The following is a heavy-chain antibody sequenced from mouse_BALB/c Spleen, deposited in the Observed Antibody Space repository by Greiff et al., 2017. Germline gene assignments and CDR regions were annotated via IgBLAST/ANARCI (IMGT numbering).Heavy chain of an antibody. D-gene: IGHD2-2*01. J-gene: IGHJ4*01. CDR1: GFTFSSYA. Sequence: EVKLVESGGGLVKPGGSLKLSCAASGFTFSSYAMSWVRQTPEKRLEWVATISSGGSYTYYPDSVKGRFTISRDNAKNTLYLQMSSLRSEDTAMYYCARSYGYGYAMDYWGQGTSVTVSS. CDR3: ARSYGYGYAMDY. V-gene: IGHV5-9-3*01. CDR2: ISSGGSYT.